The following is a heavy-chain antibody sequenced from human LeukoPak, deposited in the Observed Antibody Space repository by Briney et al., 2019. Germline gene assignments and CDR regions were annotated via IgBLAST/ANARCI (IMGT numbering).Heavy chain of an antibody. D-gene: IGHD3-9*01. V-gene: IGHV3-49*03. J-gene: IGHJ4*02. Sequence: GGSLRLSCTASGFTFSDYAMSWFRQAPGKGPEWVGSIRNKAYGGTAEYAASVKGRFTISRDDSKTIAYLQMNSLKTEDTAVYYCTREKRYFDWFQADYWGQGTLVTVSS. CDR1: GFTFSDYA. CDR2: IRNKAYGGTA. CDR3: TREKRYFDWFQADY.